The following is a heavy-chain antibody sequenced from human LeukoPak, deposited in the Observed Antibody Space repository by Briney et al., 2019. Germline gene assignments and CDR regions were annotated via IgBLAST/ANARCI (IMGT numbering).Heavy chain of an antibody. CDR1: GFTFSSYA. CDR3: AKFYVLRYFDWAPPYFDY. Sequence: GGSLRLSCAASGFTFSSYAMSWVRQAPGMGLEWVSAISGSGGSTYYADSVKGRFTISRDNSKNTLYLQMNSLRAEDTAVYYCAKFYVLRYFDWAPPYFDYWGQGTLVTVSS. V-gene: IGHV3-23*01. CDR2: ISGSGGST. D-gene: IGHD3-9*01. J-gene: IGHJ4*02.